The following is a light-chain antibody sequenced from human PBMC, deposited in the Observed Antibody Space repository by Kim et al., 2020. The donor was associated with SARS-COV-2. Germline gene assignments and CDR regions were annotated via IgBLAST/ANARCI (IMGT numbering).Light chain of an antibody. J-gene: IGLJ3*02. CDR3: QAWDSSTEV. Sequence: GSPGQTASITCSGDKLGDKYACWYQQKPGQSPVLVIYQDSKRPSGIPERFSGSNSGNTATLTISGTQAMDEADYYCQAWDSSTEVFGGGTQLTVL. V-gene: IGLV3-1*01. CDR2: QDS. CDR1: KLGDKY.